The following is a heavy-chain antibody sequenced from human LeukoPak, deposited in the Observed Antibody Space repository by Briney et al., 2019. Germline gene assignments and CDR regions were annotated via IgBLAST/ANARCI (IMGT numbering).Heavy chain of an antibody. D-gene: IGHD3-16*01. CDR1: GYTFTSYD. CDR3: ARSNYVWGSYAHDY. J-gene: IGHJ4*02. V-gene: IGHV1-8*01. CDR2: MNPNSGNT. Sequence: ASVKVSCKASGYTFTSYDINWVRQATGQELEWMGWMNPNSGNTGYAQKFQGRVTMTRNTSISTAYMELSSLRSEDTAVYYCARSNYVWGSYAHDYWGQGTLVTVSS.